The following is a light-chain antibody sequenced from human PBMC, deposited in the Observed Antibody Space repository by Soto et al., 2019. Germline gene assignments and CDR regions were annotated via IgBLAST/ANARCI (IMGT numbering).Light chain of an antibody. CDR2: RSD. V-gene: IGLV1-47*01. CDR3: AAWDDGLSGPV. CDR1: TFNIGSNY. J-gene: IGLJ3*02. Sequence: QSVLTQPPSASGTPGQRATISCSGSTFNIGSNYVYWYQQFPGTAPKLLIYRSDQRPSGVPDRFSGSKSGTSASLAINGLRSEDEADYYCAAWDDGLSGPVFGGGTKLTVL.